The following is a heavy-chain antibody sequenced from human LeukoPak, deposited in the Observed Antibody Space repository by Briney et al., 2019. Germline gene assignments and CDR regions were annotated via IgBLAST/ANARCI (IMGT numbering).Heavy chain of an antibody. J-gene: IGHJ5*02. Sequence: LSLTXXVSGGXISSGGYSWSWIRQPPGKGLEWIGYIYHSGSTYYNPSLKSRVTISVDRSKNQFSLKQSSVTAADTAVYYCARAKYGAARPKSNWFDPWGQGTLVTVSS. V-gene: IGHV4-30-2*01. CDR2: IYHSGST. D-gene: IGHD6-6*01. CDR1: GGXISSGGYS. CDR3: ARAKYGAARPKSNWFDP.